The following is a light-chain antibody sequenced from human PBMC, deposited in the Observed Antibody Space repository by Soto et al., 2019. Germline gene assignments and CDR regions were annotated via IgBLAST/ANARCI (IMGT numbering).Light chain of an antibody. Sequence: DIQMTQSPSTLSASVGDRVTITCRASQSISSWLAWYQQKTGKAPKLLIYDASSLESGVPSRFSGSGSGTEFTLTTSSLQPDDFATYCCQQYNSYPWTFGQGTKVEIK. CDR1: QSISSW. V-gene: IGKV1-5*01. CDR3: QQYNSYPWT. CDR2: DAS. J-gene: IGKJ1*01.